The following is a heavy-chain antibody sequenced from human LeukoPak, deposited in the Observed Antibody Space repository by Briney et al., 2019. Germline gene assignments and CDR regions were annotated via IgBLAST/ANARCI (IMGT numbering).Heavy chain of an antibody. D-gene: IGHD6-19*01. J-gene: IGHJ4*02. CDR3: ASSGWYSDFDY. V-gene: IGHV3-23*01. CDR2: ISGSGGST. Sequence: PGGYLRLSCAAAGFTFSSYAMSWVRQAPGKGQEWVSAISGSGGSTYYADSVKGRFTISRDNSKNTLYLQMNSLRAEDTAVYYCASSGWYSDFDYWGQGTLVTVSS. CDR1: GFTFSSYA.